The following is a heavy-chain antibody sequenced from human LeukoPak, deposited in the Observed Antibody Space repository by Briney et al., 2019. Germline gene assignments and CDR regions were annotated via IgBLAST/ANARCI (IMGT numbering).Heavy chain of an antibody. Sequence: PGGSLRLSCAASGFTVSSNYMSWVRQAPGKGLERVSVIYSGGSTYYADSVKGRFTISRDNSKNTLYLQMNSLRAEDTAVYYCARDQYSSGWYGGFDYWGQGTLVTVSS. CDR1: GFTVSSNY. V-gene: IGHV3-53*01. CDR2: IYSGGST. J-gene: IGHJ4*02. CDR3: ARDQYSSGWYGGFDY. D-gene: IGHD6-19*01.